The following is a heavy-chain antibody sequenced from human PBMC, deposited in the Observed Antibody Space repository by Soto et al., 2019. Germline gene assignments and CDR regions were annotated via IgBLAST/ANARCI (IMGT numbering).Heavy chain of an antibody. Sequence: GGSLRLSCAASGFTFRSYGMHWVRQAPGKGLEWLAVISNDGTNKYLADSVKGRLTLSRDNSRNTLSLEINNLRAEDTAVYYCARAKTCGGGSCYSGQDYWGQGTLVTVSS. J-gene: IGHJ4*02. V-gene: IGHV3-30*03. CDR1: GFTFRSYG. CDR2: ISNDGTNK. CDR3: ARAKTCGGGSCYSGQDY. D-gene: IGHD2-15*01.